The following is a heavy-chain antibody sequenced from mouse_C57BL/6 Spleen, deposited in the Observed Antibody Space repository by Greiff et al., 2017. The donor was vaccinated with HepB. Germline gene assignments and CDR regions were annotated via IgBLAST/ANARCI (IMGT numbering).Heavy chain of an antibody. V-gene: IGHV1-82*01. CDR2: IYPGDGDT. J-gene: IGHJ1*03. D-gene: IGHD1-1*01. Sequence: QVQLQQSGPELVKPGASVKISCKASGYAFSSSWMNWVKQRPGKGLEWIGRIYPGDGDTNYNGKFKGKATLTADKSSSTAYMQLSSLTSEDSAVYFCARDYCSYYYGSSYGWYFDVWGTGTTVTVSS. CDR1: GYAFSSSW. CDR3: ARDYCSYYYGSSYGWYFDV.